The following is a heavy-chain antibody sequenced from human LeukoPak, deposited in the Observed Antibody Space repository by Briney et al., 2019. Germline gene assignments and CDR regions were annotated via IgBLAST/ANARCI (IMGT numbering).Heavy chain of an antibody. CDR2: IRSKAYGGTT. Sequence: RAGGSLRLSCTASGFTFGDYAMSWVRQAPGKGLEWVGFIRSKAYGGTTEYAASVKGRFTISRDDSKSIAYLQMNSLKTEDTAVYYCAKVEIAVAEGQWWFDPWGQGTLVTVSS. CDR1: GFTFGDYA. D-gene: IGHD6-19*01. V-gene: IGHV3-49*04. CDR3: AKVEIAVAEGQWWFDP. J-gene: IGHJ5*02.